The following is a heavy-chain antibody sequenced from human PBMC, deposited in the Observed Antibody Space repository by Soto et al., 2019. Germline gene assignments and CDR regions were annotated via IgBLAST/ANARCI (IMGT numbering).Heavy chain of an antibody. CDR2: IYYSGST. CDR3: ARDPAPYYDFWSGYYTGWFDP. CDR1: GGSISSSSYY. Sequence: SETLSLTCTVSGGSISSSSYYWGWIRQPPGKGLEWIGSIYYSGSTYYNPSLKSRVTISVDTSKNQFSLKLSSVTAADTAVYYCARDPAPYYDFWSGYYTGWFDPWGQGTLVTVSS. J-gene: IGHJ5*02. V-gene: IGHV4-39*02. D-gene: IGHD3-3*01.